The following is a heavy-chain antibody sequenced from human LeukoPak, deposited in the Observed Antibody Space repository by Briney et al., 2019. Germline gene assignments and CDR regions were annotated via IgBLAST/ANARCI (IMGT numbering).Heavy chain of an antibody. J-gene: IGHJ4*02. CDR2: ISGSGGST. D-gene: IGHD1-26*01. V-gene: IGHV3-23*01. Sequence: PGGSLRLSCAASGFTFNNYALSWVRQAPGKGLEWVSAISGSGGSTYYADSVKGRFTISRDNSKNTLYLQMNSLRAEDTAVYYCAKDLPDRYSGSYYGYWGQGTLVTVSS. CDR1: GFTFNNYA. CDR3: AKDLPDRYSGSYYGY.